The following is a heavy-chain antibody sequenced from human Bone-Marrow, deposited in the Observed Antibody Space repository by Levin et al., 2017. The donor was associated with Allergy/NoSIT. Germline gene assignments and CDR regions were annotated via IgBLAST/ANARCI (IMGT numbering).Heavy chain of an antibody. CDR1: GFTFSYYW. CDR3: ASPYDSYDSGGY. V-gene: IGHV3-74*01. D-gene: IGHD3-22*01. J-gene: IGHJ4*02. CDR2: ITSDGSST. Sequence: PGGSLRLSCAASGFTFSYYWMYWVRQAPGKGLVWVSHITSDGSSTIYADSVKGRFTISRDNAKNTLYLQMNRLGPEDTAVYYCASPYDSYDSGGYWGQGTLVTVSS.